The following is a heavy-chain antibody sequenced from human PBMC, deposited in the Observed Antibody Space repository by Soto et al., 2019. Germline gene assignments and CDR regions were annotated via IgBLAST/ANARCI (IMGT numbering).Heavy chain of an antibody. Sequence: PSETLSLTCAVSGGSITSGNSYSWAWIRQPPGRGLEWIGSISQTGATSHNPSLKSRVSVSLDKSKNQFSLRLSSVTAADMAVYYCARAVSPYFGTWFDPWGQGTLVTVSS. J-gene: IGHJ5*02. CDR1: GGSITSGNSYS. CDR3: ARAVSPYFGTWFDP. D-gene: IGHD3-10*01. V-gene: IGHV4-30-2*01. CDR2: ISQTGAT.